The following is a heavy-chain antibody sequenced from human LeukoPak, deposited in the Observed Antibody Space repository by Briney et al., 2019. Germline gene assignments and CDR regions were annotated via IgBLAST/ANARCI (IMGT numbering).Heavy chain of an antibody. J-gene: IGHJ3*02. D-gene: IGHD3-3*01. CDR2: ISAYNGNT. CDR3: ARNRVFRAKTQFDI. CDR1: GYTFTSYY. Sequence: ASVKVSCKASGYTFTSYYMHWVRQATGQGLEWMGWISAYNGNTNYAQKLQGRVTMTTDTSTSTAYMELRSLRSDDTAVYYCARNRVFRAKTQFDIWGQGTMVTVSS. V-gene: IGHV1-18*04.